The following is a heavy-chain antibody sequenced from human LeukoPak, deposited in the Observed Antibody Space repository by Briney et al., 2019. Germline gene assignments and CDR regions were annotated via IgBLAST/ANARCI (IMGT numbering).Heavy chain of an antibody. D-gene: IGHD4-23*01. Sequence: GGALRLSCAAPGFTFSSYAMHWVRQAPGEGLEYGSAISSNGGSTYFASSGKGRFTITRHNSKNTLYLQMGSLRAQDMAVYHCARDYENYGGNSGFVDYWGQGTLVTVSS. V-gene: IGHV3-64*01. CDR3: ARDYENYGGNSGFVDY. J-gene: IGHJ4*02. CDR1: GFTFSSYA. CDR2: ISSNGGST.